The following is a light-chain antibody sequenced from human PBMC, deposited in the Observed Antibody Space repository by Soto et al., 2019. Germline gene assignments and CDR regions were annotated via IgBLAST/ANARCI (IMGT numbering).Light chain of an antibody. CDR1: QSINDDF. Sequence: IVLTQSPGTLSLSPGETATLSCRASQSINDDFLAWYQQRPGQAPRLLIYVASFRATGIPDRFSGSGSGTEFTLTISRLEPEDYAVYFCQQYGRSPLTFGGGTKVEIK. J-gene: IGKJ4*01. CDR3: QQYGRSPLT. V-gene: IGKV3-20*01. CDR2: VAS.